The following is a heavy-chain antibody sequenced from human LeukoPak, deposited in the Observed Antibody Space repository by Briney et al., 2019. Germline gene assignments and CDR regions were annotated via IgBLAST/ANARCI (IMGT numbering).Heavy chain of an antibody. CDR1: GFTFSGSD. CDR3: TRVSGSYSVWDV. J-gene: IGHJ6*02. CDR2: IRSKANSYAT. D-gene: IGHD3-10*01. V-gene: IGHV3-73*01. Sequence: GGSLRLSCAASGFTFSGSDMHWVRQASGKGLEWVGRIRSKANSYATAYAASVKGRYTISRDDSKNTAYLQMNSLKTEDTAVYYCTRVSGSYSVWDVWGQGTTVTVSS.